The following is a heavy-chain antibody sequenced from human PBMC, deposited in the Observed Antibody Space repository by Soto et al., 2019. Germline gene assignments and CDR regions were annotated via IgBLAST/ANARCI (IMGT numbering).Heavy chain of an antibody. Sequence: GSLRLSCVASGFTVSSNYVSWVRQAPGKGLEWVSVIYSGGNTYYADSVKGRFTISRDNSKNTVYLQLSSLRAEDTAVYYCARADSGYAHGYYYYGMDVWGQGTTVTVSS. J-gene: IGHJ6*02. CDR2: IYSGGNT. CDR1: GFTVSSNY. CDR3: ARADSGYAHGYYYYGMDV. V-gene: IGHV3-66*01. D-gene: IGHD5-12*01.